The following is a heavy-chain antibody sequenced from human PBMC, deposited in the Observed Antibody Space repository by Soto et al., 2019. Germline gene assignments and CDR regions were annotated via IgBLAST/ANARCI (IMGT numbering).Heavy chain of an antibody. CDR3: ARDRGAASDIRYYYYGIDV. J-gene: IGHJ6*02. Sequence: VESGGGLVKPGGSLRLSCAASGFIFDIYSMTWVRQAPGKGLEWVSSISSSSSYIYYADSVKGRFTISRDNAENSLYLQMSSLRADDTAVYYCARDRGAASDIRYYYYGIDVWGQGTTVTVSS. D-gene: IGHD3-10*01. CDR2: ISSSSSYI. CDR1: GFIFDIYS. V-gene: IGHV3-21*01.